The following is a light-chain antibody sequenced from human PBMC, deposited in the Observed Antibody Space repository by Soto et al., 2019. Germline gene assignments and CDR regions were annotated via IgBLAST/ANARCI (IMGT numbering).Light chain of an antibody. Sequence: DIQFTHSPSALAVSVLEAATITCRPSQTISAWLAWYQQRPGKAPNLLIYDASSLESGVPSRFSGSGSGTEFTLTISSLQPDDFATYYCQQYNSYLYTFGQGTKVDI. V-gene: IGKV1-5*01. J-gene: IGKJ2*01. CDR3: QQYNSYLYT. CDR1: QTISAW. CDR2: DAS.